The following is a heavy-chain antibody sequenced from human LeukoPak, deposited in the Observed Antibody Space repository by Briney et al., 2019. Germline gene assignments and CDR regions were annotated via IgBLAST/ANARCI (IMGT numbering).Heavy chain of an antibody. CDR2: ISGSGGST. J-gene: IGHJ4*02. CDR3: AKALDGYNYYFDY. Sequence: PGGSLRLSCAASGFTFSSYAMSWVRQAPGKGLEWVSAISGSGGSTYYADSVKGRFTISRDNSKNTLYLQMNSQRAEDTAVYYCAKALDGYNYYFDYCGQGTLVTVSS. D-gene: IGHD5-24*01. V-gene: IGHV3-23*01. CDR1: GFTFSSYA.